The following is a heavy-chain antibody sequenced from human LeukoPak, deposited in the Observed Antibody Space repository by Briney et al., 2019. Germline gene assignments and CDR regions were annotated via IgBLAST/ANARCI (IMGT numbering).Heavy chain of an antibody. Sequence: ASVKVSCKASGYTFTSYDINWVRQATGQGLEWMGWMNPNSGNTGYAQKFQGRVTITRNTSISTAYMELSRLRSDDTAVYYCARVGYDSTPIDAFDIWGQGTMVTVSS. CDR2: MNPNSGNT. V-gene: IGHV1-8*03. CDR3: ARVGYDSTPIDAFDI. D-gene: IGHD3-22*01. CDR1: GYTFTSYD. J-gene: IGHJ3*02.